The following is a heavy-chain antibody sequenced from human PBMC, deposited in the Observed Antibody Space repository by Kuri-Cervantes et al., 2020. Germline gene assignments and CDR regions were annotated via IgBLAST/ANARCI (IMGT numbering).Heavy chain of an antibody. D-gene: IGHD6-19*01. CDR3: ARNIAVAGMDY. J-gene: IGHJ4*02. CDR2: IYPGDSDT. CDR1: GYSFTSYW. V-gene: IGHV5-51*01. Sequence: GGSLRLSCKGSGYSFTSYWIGWVRQMPGKGLEWMGIIYPGDSDTRYSPSFQGQVTISADKSISNAYLQWSSLKASDTAMYYCARNIAVAGMDYWGQGTLVTVSS.